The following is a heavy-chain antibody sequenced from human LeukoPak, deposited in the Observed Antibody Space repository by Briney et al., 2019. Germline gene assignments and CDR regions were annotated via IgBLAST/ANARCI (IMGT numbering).Heavy chain of an antibody. CDR2: ISGSGGST. CDR3: AKDIAVAGTRWFDP. D-gene: IGHD6-19*01. J-gene: IGHJ5*02. V-gene: IGHV3-23*01. CDR1: GFTFSSYA. Sequence: GGSLRLSCAASGFTFSSYAMSWVRQAPGKGLEWVSAISGSGGSTYYADSVKGRFTISRDNSKNTLYLQMNSLRADDTAVYYCAKDIAVAGTRWFDPWGQGTLVTVSS.